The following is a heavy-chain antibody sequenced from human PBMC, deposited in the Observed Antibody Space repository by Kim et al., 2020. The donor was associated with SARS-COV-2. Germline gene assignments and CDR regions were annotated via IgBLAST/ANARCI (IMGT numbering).Heavy chain of an antibody. CDR2: IQYDGS. J-gene: IGHJ5*02. CDR3: ARDFGRRVVSSSS. Sequence: GGSLRLSCEASGFTFSYYAMHWVRQASGKGLEWVAVIQYDGSHYSDSVRGRFTISRDNSKNMVYLQMNGLTPEDTAVYFCARDFGRRVVSSSSWGQGTLV. V-gene: IGHV3-30*04. D-gene: IGHD2-21*01. CDR1: GFTFSYYA.